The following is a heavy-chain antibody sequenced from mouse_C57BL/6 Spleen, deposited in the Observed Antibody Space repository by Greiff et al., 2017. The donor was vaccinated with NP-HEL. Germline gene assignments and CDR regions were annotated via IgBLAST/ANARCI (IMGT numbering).Heavy chain of an antibody. CDR1: GYAFSSYW. D-gene: IGHD2-4*01. CDR2: IYPGDGDT. J-gene: IGHJ3*01. Sequence: VQLQQSGAELVKPGASVKISCKASGYAFSSYWMNWVKQRPGKGLEWIGQIYPGDGDTNYNGKFKGKATLTADKSSSTAYMQLSSLTSEDSAVYFCASPYDDYLWLAYWGQGTLVTVSA. V-gene: IGHV1-80*01. CDR3: ASPYDDYLWLAY.